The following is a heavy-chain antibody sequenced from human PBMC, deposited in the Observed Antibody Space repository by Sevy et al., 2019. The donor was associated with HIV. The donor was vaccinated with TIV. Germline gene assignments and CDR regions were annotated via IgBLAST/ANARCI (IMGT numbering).Heavy chain of an antibody. J-gene: IGHJ4*02. D-gene: IGHD3-10*01. CDR1: GFSLSTSGVG. V-gene: IGHV2-5*02. Sequence: SGPTLVNPTQTLTLTCNFSGFSLSTSGVGVGWIRQPSGKALEWLALFYWDDDKRYRQSLKSRLTITKDTSKNQVVLKMTNMDPGDTPTYDCAHSAYGSGRYYSLPFDYWGQGTLVTVSS. CDR3: AHSAYGSGRYYSLPFDY. CDR2: FYWDDDK.